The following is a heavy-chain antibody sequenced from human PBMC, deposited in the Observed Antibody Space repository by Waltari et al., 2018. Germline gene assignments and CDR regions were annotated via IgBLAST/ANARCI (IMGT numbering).Heavy chain of an antibody. CDR3: AREAAAGTDY. D-gene: IGHD6-13*01. CDR1: GCTFSSYW. J-gene: IGHJ4*02. CDR2: IKQDGSEK. Sequence: EVQLVDSGGGLVQPGGSLSLSCAASGCTFSSYWMSWGRQAPGKGLEWVANIKQDGSEKYYVDSVKGRFTISRDNAKNSLYLQMNSLRAEDTAVYYCAREAAAGTDYWGQGTLVTVSS. V-gene: IGHV3-7*01.